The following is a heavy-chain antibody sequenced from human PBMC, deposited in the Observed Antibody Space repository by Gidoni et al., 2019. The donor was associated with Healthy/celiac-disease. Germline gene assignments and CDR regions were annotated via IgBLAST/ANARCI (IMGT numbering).Heavy chain of an antibody. CDR3: ARPGDLLAFDI. J-gene: IGHJ3*02. V-gene: IGHV5-10-1*03. Sequence: EVQLVKSGEELNKTGESLRISCKGSGYSFTSSWNSWVRQMPGKGLEWMGRIDPSDSYTNYSPSFQGHVTISVDKSISTAYLQWSSLKASDSAMYYCARPGDLLAFDIWGQGTMVTVSS. CDR1: GYSFTSSW. D-gene: IGHD2-21*02. CDR2: IDPSDSYT.